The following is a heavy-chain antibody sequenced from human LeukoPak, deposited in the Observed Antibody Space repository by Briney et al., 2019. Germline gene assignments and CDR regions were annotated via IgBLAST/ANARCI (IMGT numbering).Heavy chain of an antibody. CDR2: MHSGGST. D-gene: IGHD6-13*01. CDR1: GFIVSNSY. CDR3: ARDRPYSTSWYSFDS. J-gene: IGHJ4*02. V-gene: IGHV3-53*01. Sequence: SGGSLRLSCAASGFIVSNSYMNWVRQTPGKGLEWVSVMHSGGSTYYSDSVKGRFTISRDNVKNTLYLQMNSLRAEDTAVYYCARDRPYSTSWYSFDSWGQGTLVTVSS.